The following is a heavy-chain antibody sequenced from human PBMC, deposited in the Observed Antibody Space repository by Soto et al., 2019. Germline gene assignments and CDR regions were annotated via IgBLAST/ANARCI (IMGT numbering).Heavy chain of an antibody. V-gene: IGHV1-18*04. D-gene: IGHD3-22*01. Sequence: QVQLVQSGAEVKKPGASVKVSCKASGYTFTSYGISWVRQAPGQGLEWMGWISAYNGNTNYAQKLQGRVTMTTDTSTSTAYLELRSLRADDTAVYYFASGDYDSSGYSHDAFDIWGQGTMVTVSS. CDR3: ASGDYDSSGYSHDAFDI. CDR1: GYTFTSYG. CDR2: ISAYNGNT. J-gene: IGHJ3*02.